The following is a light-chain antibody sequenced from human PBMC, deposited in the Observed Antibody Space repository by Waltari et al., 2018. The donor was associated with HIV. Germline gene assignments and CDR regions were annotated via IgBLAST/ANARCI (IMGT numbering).Light chain of an antibody. CDR2: EVS. Sequence: QSALTQPASVSGSPGQSITISCTGTSSDVGGSNSVSWYQQHPGKAPKLMIYEVSNRPSGVSNRFSGSKSDNTASLTISGLQAEDEADYYCSSYTSSSTLVFGGGTKLTVL. J-gene: IGLJ2*01. CDR3: SSYTSSSTLV. CDR1: SSDVGGSNS. V-gene: IGLV2-14*01.